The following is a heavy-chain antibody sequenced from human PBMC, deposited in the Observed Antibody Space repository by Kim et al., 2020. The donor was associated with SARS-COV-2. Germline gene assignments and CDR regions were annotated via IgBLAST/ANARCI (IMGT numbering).Heavy chain of an antibody. D-gene: IGHD3-3*01. CDR2: INHSDFHG. CDR3: ARDRSGTPIRSAYDV. CDR1: GYSFNTYF. V-gene: IGHV1-46*02. Sequence: ASVKVSCKASGYSFNTYFLHWVRQAPGQGLEWMGMINHSDFHGRYARKFQGRVIMTRDLSTRTFYMEMTSLTSEDTATYFCARDRSGTPIRSAYDVWRQG. J-gene: IGHJ3*01.